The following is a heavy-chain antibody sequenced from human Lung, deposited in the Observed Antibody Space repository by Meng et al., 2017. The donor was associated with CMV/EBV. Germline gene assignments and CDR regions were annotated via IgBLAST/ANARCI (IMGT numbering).Heavy chain of an antibody. D-gene: IGHD1/OR15-1a*01. Sequence: GESLKISCAASGFTFDDYGMSWVRQAPGKGLEWVSGINWHGGGTAYADSVKGRFTISRDNAKNSLHLQMNSLRAEDTALYYCARRGSGVIGTWGAFDIWGQGPXVTVAS. CDR2: INWHGGGT. V-gene: IGHV3-20*04. J-gene: IGHJ3*02. CDR1: GFTFDDYG. CDR3: ARRGSGVIGTWGAFDI.